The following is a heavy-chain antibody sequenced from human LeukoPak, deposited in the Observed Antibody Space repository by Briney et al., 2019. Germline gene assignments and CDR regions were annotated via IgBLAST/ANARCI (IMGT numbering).Heavy chain of an antibody. D-gene: IGHD2-2*01. CDR3: ARDSRYCSSTSCT. Sequence: SVKVSCKASGGTFSSYAISWVRQAPGQGLEWMGGIIPIFGTANCAQKFQGRVTITADESTSTAYMELSSLRSEDTAVYYCARDSRYCSSTSCTWGQGTLVTVSS. V-gene: IGHV1-69*13. J-gene: IGHJ5*02. CDR2: IIPIFGTA. CDR1: GGTFSSYA.